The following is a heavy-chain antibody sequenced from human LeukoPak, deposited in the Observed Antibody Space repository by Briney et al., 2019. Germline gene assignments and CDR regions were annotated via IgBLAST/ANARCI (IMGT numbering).Heavy chain of an antibody. CDR3: ARDVEAFDI. J-gene: IGHJ3*02. V-gene: IGHV4-39*07. CDR1: GGSISSSTYY. Sequence: SETLSLTCTVSGGSISSSTYYWGWIRQPPGKGLEWIGSMYYSGSTYYNPSLKSRVTISVDTSKNQFSLKLSSVTAADTAVYYCARDVEAFDIWGQGTMVTVSS. CDR2: MYYSGST.